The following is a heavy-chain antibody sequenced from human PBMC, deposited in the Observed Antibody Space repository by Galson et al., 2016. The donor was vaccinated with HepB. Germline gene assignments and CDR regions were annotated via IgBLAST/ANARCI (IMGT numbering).Heavy chain of an antibody. J-gene: IGHJ6*02. CDR2: ISYDGSNT. V-gene: IGHV3-30-3*01. Sequence: SLRLSCAASGFTFRSYIFHWVRQSPGKGLEWVAAISYDGSNTFYADSVKGRFTIYRDNSQNTLSLQMNSLRGEDTAVYYCARDLHDYVWGTSRLIFYGVDVWGQGTRVIV. CDR3: ARDLHDYVWGTSRLIFYGVDV. CDR1: GFTFRSYI. D-gene: IGHD3-16*02.